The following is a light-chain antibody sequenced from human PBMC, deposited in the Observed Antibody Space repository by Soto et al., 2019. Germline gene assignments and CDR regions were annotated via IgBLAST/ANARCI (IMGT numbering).Light chain of an antibody. V-gene: IGKV1-39*01. J-gene: IGKJ2*02. CDR3: QQNNSSPST. Sequence: DIQMTQSPSSLSASVGDRVTITCRASQSISSWLAWYQQKPGKAPNLLIYAASSLQSGVPSRFSGSGSGTEFTLTISSLQPEDFATYYCQQNNSSPSTFGQGTKVDI. CDR2: AAS. CDR1: QSISSW.